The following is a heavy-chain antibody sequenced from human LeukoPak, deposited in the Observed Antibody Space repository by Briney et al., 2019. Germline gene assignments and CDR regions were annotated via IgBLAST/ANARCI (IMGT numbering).Heavy chain of an antibody. J-gene: IGHJ5*02. V-gene: IGHV1-3*01. CDR2: ISRGNDDT. CDR1: GYTFTSYA. Sequence: ASVKVSCKASGYTFTSYAMNWVRQAPGQSLEWVGWISRGNDDTKYSQKFQGRVTITKDTSANTVYMELSSLRSEDTAVYYCARDWAPGSSPLDPWGQGTLVTVSS. CDR3: ARDWAPGSSPLDP. D-gene: IGHD3-10*01.